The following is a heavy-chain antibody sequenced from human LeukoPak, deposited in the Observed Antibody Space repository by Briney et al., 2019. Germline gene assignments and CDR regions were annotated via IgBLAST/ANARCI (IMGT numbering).Heavy chain of an antibody. V-gene: IGHV3-53*01. Sequence: PGGSPRLSCAASGFTVSSNYMSWVRQAPGKGLEWVSVIYSGGSTYYADSVKGRFTISRDNSKNTLYLQMNSLRAEDTAVYYCARGKVSTSCYDYWGQGTLVTVSS. CDR3: ARGKVSTSCYDY. CDR1: GFTVSSNY. CDR2: IYSGGST. J-gene: IGHJ4*02. D-gene: IGHD2-2*01.